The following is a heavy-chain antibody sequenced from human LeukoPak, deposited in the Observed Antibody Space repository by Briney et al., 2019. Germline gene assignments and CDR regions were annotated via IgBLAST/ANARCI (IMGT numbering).Heavy chain of an antibody. D-gene: IGHD6-13*01. Sequence: SETLSLTCTVSGGSLSPYYWSWIRQSPGKGLEWIGYISYSGSTNYNPSLKSRVTISVDTSKNQFSLKLSSVTAADTAVYYCARTDPIAAAGDFDYWGQGTLVTVSS. J-gene: IGHJ4*02. CDR3: ARTDPIAAAGDFDY. V-gene: IGHV4-59*01. CDR1: GGSLSPYY. CDR2: ISYSGST.